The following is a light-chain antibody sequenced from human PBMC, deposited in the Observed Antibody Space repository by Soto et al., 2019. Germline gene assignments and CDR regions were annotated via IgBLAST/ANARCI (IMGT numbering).Light chain of an antibody. J-gene: IGKJ2*01. CDR1: QSVSSY. CDR3: QQRSNWPPYT. Sequence: EVVLTQSPATLSLSPGERTTLSCGASQSVSSYLAWYQQKPGQAPRLLIYDASTRATGIPARFSGSGSGTDFTLTISSLEPEDFAVYYCQQRSNWPPYTFGQGTKLEIK. V-gene: IGKV3-11*01. CDR2: DAS.